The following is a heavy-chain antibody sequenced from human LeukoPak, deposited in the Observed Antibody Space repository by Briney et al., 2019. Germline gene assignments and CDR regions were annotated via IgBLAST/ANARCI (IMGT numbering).Heavy chain of an antibody. Sequence: SVKVSCKAYGGTFSSYAISWVRQAPGQGLEWVGRIIPIFGTANYAQKFQGRVTITTDESTSTAYMELSSLRSEDTAVYYCARALTDSSGYYYFGNWFDPWGQGTLVTVSS. D-gene: IGHD3-22*01. V-gene: IGHV1-69*05. CDR3: ARALTDSSGYYYFGNWFDP. J-gene: IGHJ5*02. CDR2: IIPIFGTA. CDR1: GGTFSSYA.